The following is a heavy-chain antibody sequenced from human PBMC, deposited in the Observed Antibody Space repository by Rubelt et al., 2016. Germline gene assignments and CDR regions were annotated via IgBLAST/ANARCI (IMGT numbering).Heavy chain of an antibody. CDR2: SGGST. Sequence: SGGSTYYADSAKGRFTISRDNSKNTLYLQMNSLRAEDTAVYYCARRSSSLAYWGQGTLVTVSS. J-gene: IGHJ4*02. D-gene: IGHD6-13*01. CDR3: ARRSSSLAY. V-gene: IGHV3-53*01.